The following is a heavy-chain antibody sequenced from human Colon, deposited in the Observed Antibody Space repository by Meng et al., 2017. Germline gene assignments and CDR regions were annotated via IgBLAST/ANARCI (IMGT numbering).Heavy chain of an antibody. CDR3: ARGGIGLGAAAGTDP. Sequence: GESLKVSCKASGYTFTSYAMNWVRQAPGQGLEWLGWINTNTGNPTYAQGFTGRFVFSLDTSVSTAYLQISSLKAEDTAVYYCARGGIGLGAAAGTDPWGQGTLVTVSS. CDR1: GYTFTSYA. D-gene: IGHD6-13*01. J-gene: IGHJ5*02. V-gene: IGHV7-4-1*02. CDR2: INTNTGNP.